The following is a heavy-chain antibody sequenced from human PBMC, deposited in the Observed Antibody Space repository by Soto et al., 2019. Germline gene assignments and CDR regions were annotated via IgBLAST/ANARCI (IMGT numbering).Heavy chain of an antibody. CDR3: AKDVTIFGVVIPYYFDY. D-gene: IGHD3-3*01. CDR1: GFTFSTYA. Sequence: EVQLLESGGGLVQPGGSLRLSCAASGFTFSTYAMNWVRQAPGKGLEWVSAMTGSGGSTYYADSVKGRFTISRDNSKNTLYLQMNSLRAEDTAVYYCAKDVTIFGVVIPYYFDYWGQGTLVNVSS. CDR2: MTGSGGST. J-gene: IGHJ4*02. V-gene: IGHV3-23*01.